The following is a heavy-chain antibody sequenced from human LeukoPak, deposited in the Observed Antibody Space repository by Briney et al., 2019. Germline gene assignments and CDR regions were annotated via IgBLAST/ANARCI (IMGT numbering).Heavy chain of an antibody. CDR3: ARVLYGSGSYFYYYYMDV. D-gene: IGHD3-10*01. CDR2: ISSSSSTI. CDR1: GFTFSSYS. J-gene: IGHJ6*03. Sequence: PGGSLRLSCAASGFTFSSYSMNWVRQAPGKGLEWVSYISSSSSTIYYADSVKGRFTISRDNAKNSLYLQMNSLRAEDTAVYYCARVLYGSGSYFYYYYMDVWGKGTTVTVSS. V-gene: IGHV3-48*01.